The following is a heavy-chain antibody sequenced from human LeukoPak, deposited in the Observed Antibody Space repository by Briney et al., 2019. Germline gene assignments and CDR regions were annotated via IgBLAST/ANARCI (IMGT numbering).Heavy chain of an antibody. CDR2: IRYDGSNK. J-gene: IGHJ4*02. V-gene: IGHV3-30*02. D-gene: IGHD3-22*01. CDR3: AREYYYDSSGYY. CDR1: GFTFSSYG. Sequence: GGSLRLSCAASGFTFSSYGMHWVRQAPGKGLEWVAFIRYDGSNKYYADSVKGRFTISRDNSKNTLYLQMNRLRAEDTAVYYCAREYYYDSSGYYWGQGTLVTVSS.